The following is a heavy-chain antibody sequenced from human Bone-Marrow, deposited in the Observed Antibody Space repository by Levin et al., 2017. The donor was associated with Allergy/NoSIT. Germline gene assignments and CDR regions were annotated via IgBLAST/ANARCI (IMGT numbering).Heavy chain of an antibody. D-gene: IGHD3-9*01. CDR2: ISTHYGKT. J-gene: IGHJ6*02. V-gene: IGHV1-18*01. Sequence: PVASVKVSCTTSGYTFGDHGISWLRQAPGRGLEWVGWISTHYGKTDSAQKFQGRVTMTRDTHRSIVYLELTSLTLDDTAVYYCARTDYGGRSVTYYYGMDVWGQGTTVTVSS. CDR3: ARTDYGGRSVTYYYGMDV. CDR1: GYTFGDHG.